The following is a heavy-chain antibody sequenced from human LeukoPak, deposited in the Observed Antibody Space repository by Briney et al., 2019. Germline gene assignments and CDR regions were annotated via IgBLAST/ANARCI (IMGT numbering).Heavy chain of an antibody. CDR1: GGSFSGYY. D-gene: IGHD3-10*01. CDR2: INHSGST. Sequence: SETLSLTCAVYGGSFSGYYWSWIRQPPGKGLEWIGEINHSGSTNYNPSLKSRVTISVDTSKNQFSLKLSSVTAADTAVYYCAKTGAYGSGSYLLPFDYWGQGTLVTVSS. CDR3: AKTGAYGSGSYLLPFDY. V-gene: IGHV4-34*01. J-gene: IGHJ4*02.